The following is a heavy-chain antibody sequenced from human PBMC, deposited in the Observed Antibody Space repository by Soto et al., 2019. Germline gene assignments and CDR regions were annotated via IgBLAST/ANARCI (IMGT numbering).Heavy chain of an antibody. CDR1: GYSLRDYS. CDR3: VRDRDWAFDI. D-gene: IGHD3-9*01. Sequence: EVQLVESGGGLVQTGGSLRLSCAASGYSLRDYSMNWIRQAPGKGLEWISYTGTSRKYTFYSDSVRGRFTISRDDASNSLYLQLNSLRDEDTAVYYCVRDRDWAFDIWGQGTMVTVFS. J-gene: IGHJ3*02. CDR2: TGTSRKYT. V-gene: IGHV3-48*02.